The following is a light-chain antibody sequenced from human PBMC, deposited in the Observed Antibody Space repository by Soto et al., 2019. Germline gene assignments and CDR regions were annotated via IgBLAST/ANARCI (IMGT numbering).Light chain of an antibody. CDR3: QQYNNWPPWT. V-gene: IGKV3-15*01. Sequence: EIVITQSPATLSVSPGERATLYCRASQSVSSNLAWYQQKPGQAPRLLIYGASTRATGIPARFSGSGSGTEFTLTISSLQSEDFAVYYCQQYNNWPPWTFGQGTKVEFK. J-gene: IGKJ1*01. CDR1: QSVSSN. CDR2: GAS.